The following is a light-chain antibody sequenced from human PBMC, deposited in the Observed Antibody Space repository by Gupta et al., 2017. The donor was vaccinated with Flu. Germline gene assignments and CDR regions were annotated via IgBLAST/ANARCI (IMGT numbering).Light chain of an antibody. CDR3: YFSDTSNSNRVV. CDR1: GFGRGY. Sequence: SHVLTQPPSLSVAPGQTARITCGTNGFGRGYVQWYQQRAGQAPVLSRDKNYARPAGIPERFSGSMNGNTVSPKTNTGDDGDEADDYYYFSDTSNSNRVVFGPGTKLTVL. CDR2: KNY. J-gene: IGLJ2*01. V-gene: IGLV3-21*02.